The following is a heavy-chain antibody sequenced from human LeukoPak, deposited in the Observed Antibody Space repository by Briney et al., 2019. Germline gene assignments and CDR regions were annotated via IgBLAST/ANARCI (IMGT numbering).Heavy chain of an antibody. D-gene: IGHD2-2*01. V-gene: IGHV1-8*03. CDR1: GYTFTSYD. J-gene: IGHJ6*03. CDR2: MNPNSGNT. Sequence: ASVKVSCKASGYTFTSYDINWVRQATGQGLEWMGWMNPNSGNTGYAQKFQGRVTITRNTSISTAYMELSSLRSEDTAVYYCARDSARPATINYYYYMDVWGKGTTVTVSS. CDR3: ARDSARPATINYYYYMDV.